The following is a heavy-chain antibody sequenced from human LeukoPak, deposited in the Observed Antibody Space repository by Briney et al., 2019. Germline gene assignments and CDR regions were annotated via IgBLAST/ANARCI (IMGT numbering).Heavy chain of an antibody. D-gene: IGHD5-24*01. CDR3: ASVGDGYNYKVS. J-gene: IGHJ5*02. V-gene: IGHV3-21*01. CDR2: ISSSSSYI. CDR1: GFTFSSYS. Sequence: GGSLRLSCAASGFTFSSYSMNWVRQAPGKGLEWVSSISSSSSYIYYADSVKGRFTISRDNAKNSLYLQMNSLRAEDTAVYYCASVGDGYNYKVSWGQGTLVTVSS.